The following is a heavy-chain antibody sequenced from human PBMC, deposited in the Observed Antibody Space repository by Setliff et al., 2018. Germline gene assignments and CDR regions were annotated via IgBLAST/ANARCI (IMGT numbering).Heavy chain of an antibody. D-gene: IGHD1-1*01. V-gene: IGHV4-39*01. CDR1: GDSISSSRYY. CDR3: ATTGTYRYFDY. CDR2: IYYSGTT. Sequence: PSETLSLTCTVPGDSISSSRYYWAWIRQPPGKGLEWIGNIYYSGTTYSNPSLKSRVTMSVDTSKNQFSLRLNSVTASDTAVYYCATTGTYRYFDYWGQGTLVTVSS. J-gene: IGHJ4*02.